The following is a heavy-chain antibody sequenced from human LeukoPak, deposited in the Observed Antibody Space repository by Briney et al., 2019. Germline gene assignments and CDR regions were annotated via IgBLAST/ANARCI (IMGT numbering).Heavy chain of an antibody. D-gene: IGHD3-10*01. J-gene: IGHJ5*02. CDR3: ARSSWFGGRSEWRWFDP. CDR1: GYTFTSYA. Sequence: ASVKVSCKASGYTFTSYAISWVRQAPGQGPEWMGWISGYTGNTNYAQNLQGRVTMTTDTSTSTAYMELRSLRSDDTALYYCARSSWFGGRSEWRWFDPWGQGTLVTVSS. CDR2: ISGYTGNT. V-gene: IGHV1-18*01.